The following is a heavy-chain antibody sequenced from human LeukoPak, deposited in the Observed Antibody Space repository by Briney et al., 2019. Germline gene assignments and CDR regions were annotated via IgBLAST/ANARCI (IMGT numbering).Heavy chain of an antibody. J-gene: IGHJ2*01. CDR2: ISNSGSTI. CDR1: GFTFSSYE. Sequence: QPGGSLRLSCAASGFTFSSYEMNWVRQAPGKGLEWVSYISNSGSTIYYADSVKGRFTISRDNAKNSLYLQMNSLRAEDTAVYYCARDSDGSYRAYWYFDLWGRGTLVTVSS. D-gene: IGHD1-26*01. CDR3: ARDSDGSYRAYWYFDL. V-gene: IGHV3-48*03.